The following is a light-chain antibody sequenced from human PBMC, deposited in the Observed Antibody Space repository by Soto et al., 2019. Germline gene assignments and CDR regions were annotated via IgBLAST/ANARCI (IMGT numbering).Light chain of an antibody. Sequence: QSVLTQPPSVSGAPGQRVTISCTGSSSNIGSYYDVHWYQQLPGTVPKLLIYVDNNRPSGVPDRFSGSKSGTSASLAITGLQAEDEADYYCQSYDNSLSHVVFGGGTKLTVL. CDR1: SSNIGSYYD. CDR2: VDN. CDR3: QSYDNSLSHVV. J-gene: IGLJ2*01. V-gene: IGLV1-40*01.